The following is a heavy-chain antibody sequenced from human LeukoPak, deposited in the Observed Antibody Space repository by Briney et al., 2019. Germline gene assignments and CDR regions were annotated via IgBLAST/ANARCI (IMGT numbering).Heavy chain of an antibody. V-gene: IGHV4-30-2*01. Sequence: SQTLSLTCTVSGGSISSGGYYWSWLRQPPGKGLEWIGYIYHSGSTYYNPSLKSRVTISVDRSKNQFSLKLSSVTAADTAVYYCARDLGIAAGPFDYWGQGTLVTVSS. CDR3: ARDLGIAAGPFDY. CDR2: IYHSGST. J-gene: IGHJ4*02. CDR1: GGSISSGGYY. D-gene: IGHD6-13*01.